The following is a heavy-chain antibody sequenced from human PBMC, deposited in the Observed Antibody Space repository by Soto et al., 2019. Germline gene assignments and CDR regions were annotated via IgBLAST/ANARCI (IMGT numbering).Heavy chain of an antibody. CDR1: GGSISNHY. Sequence: QVQLQESGPGLVKPSETLSLTCTVSGGSISNHYWSWIRQPPGKGLEWIGYIYYNGNTNYNPPLKGRVTMSVDTSKNLISLKLSSVTAADTAVYYCTRANWYSEYWGQGTLVTVSS. CDR3: TRANWYSEY. J-gene: IGHJ4*02. D-gene: IGHD7-27*01. CDR2: IYYNGNT. V-gene: IGHV4-59*11.